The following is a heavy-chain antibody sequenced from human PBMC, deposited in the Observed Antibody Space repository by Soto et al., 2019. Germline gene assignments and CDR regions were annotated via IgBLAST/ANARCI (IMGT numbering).Heavy chain of an antibody. V-gene: IGHV1-24*01. Sequence: GASVKVSCKVSGDTLTELSMHWVRQAPGNGLEWMGGFDPEDGDTIYAQKFQGRVTMTEDTSTDTAYMELSSLRSEDTAVYYCATRRAVTGTDYFDYWGLGTLVTVPQ. CDR3: ATRRAVTGTDYFDY. CDR1: GDTLTELS. J-gene: IGHJ4*02. CDR2: FDPEDGDT. D-gene: IGHD6-19*01.